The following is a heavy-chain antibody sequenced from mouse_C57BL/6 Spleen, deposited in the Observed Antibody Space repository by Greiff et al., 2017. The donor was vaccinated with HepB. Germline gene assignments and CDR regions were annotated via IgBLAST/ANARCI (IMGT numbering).Heavy chain of an antibody. D-gene: IGHD2-13*01. CDR1: GYTFTSYW. V-gene: IGHV1-53*01. CDR2: INPSNGGT. Sequence: QVQLQQPGTELVKPGASVKLSCKASGYTFTSYWMHWVKQRPGQGLEWIGNINPSNGGTNYNEKFKSKATLTVDKSSSTAYMQLSRLTPEDSAVYDWARGGGYGDPGAYWGQGTVVTVAA. CDR3: ARGGGYGDPGAY. J-gene: IGHJ3*01.